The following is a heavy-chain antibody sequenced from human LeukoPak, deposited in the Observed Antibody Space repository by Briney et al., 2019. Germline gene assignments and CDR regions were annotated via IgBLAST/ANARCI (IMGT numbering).Heavy chain of an antibody. Sequence: GGSLRLSCAASGFTFNNYGLIWVRQAPGKGLEWVAVISNDGGGTMYGGFVEGRFTISRDNSKNTLFLQMNSLRAEDTALYYCAKGSSGYFADLWGQGTLVTVSS. V-gene: IGHV3-23*02. D-gene: IGHD3-22*01. CDR3: AKGSSGYFADL. CDR1: GFTFNNYG. J-gene: IGHJ5*02. CDR2: ISNDGGGT.